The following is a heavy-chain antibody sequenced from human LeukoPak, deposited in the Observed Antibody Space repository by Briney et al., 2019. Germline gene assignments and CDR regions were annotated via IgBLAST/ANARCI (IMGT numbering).Heavy chain of an antibody. Sequence: PGGSLRLSCAASGFTFSSYGMHWVRQAPGKGLEWVAFIRYDGSNKYYADSVKGRFTISRDNSKNTLYLQMNSLRAEDTAVYYCAKDRTYSSGWYFLDWGQGTLVTVSS. D-gene: IGHD6-19*01. CDR3: AKDRTYSSGWYFLD. J-gene: IGHJ4*02. CDR1: GFTFSSYG. CDR2: IRYDGSNK. V-gene: IGHV3-30*02.